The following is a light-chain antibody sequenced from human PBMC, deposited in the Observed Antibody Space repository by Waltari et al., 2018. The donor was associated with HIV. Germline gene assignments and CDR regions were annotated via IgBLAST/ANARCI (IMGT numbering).Light chain of an antibody. V-gene: IGKV3-20*01. CDR2: GAS. J-gene: IGKJ1*01. CDR3: QQYIGSPRT. Sequence: EIALTQSPGTLSLSPGEGATLSCRASQTISSTYLAWYQQKPGQAPRLLIYGASNRATGIPDRFSGSGSGTDFTLTISSLEPEDCAVYYCQQYIGSPRTFGQGTKVELK. CDR1: QTISSTY.